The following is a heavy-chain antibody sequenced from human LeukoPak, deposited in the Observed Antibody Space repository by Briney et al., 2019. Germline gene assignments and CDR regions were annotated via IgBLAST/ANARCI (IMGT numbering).Heavy chain of an antibody. CDR2: ISYDGSNK. D-gene: IGHD3-3*01. CDR1: GFTFSSYA. Sequence: GGSLRLSCAASGFTFSSYAMHWVRQAPGKGLKWVAVISYDGSNKYYADSVKGRFTISRDNSKNTLYLQMNSLRAEDTAVYYCARDQKGVVIIKGPFDYWGQGTLVTVSS. V-gene: IGHV3-30-3*01. J-gene: IGHJ4*02. CDR3: ARDQKGVVIIKGPFDY.